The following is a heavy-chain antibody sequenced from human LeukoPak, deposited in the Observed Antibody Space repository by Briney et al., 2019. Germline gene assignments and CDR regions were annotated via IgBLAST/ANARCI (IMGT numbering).Heavy chain of an antibody. CDR2: IYSGGST. D-gene: IGHD2-15*01. Sequence: PGGSLRLSCAASGFTVGSNYMNWVRQAPGKGLEWVSIIYSGGSTYYADSVKGRFTISRDNSKNTLYLQMNSLRAEDTAVYYCARDPSLSCSGGSCYSYWGQGTLVTVSS. V-gene: IGHV3-53*01. CDR3: ARDPSLSCSGGSCYSY. J-gene: IGHJ4*02. CDR1: GFTVGSNY.